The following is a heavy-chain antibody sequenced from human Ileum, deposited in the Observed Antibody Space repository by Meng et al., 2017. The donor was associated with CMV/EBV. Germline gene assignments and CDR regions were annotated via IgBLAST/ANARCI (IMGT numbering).Heavy chain of an antibody. Sequence: SCKTSGYTFNSKNIMWVRQAPGQGPEWMGWIDTNTGNPTYAQGFTGRFVFSLDTSVKTAYLQISSLKAEDTAVYYCARDGLSGRYFDYWGQGTLVTVSS. J-gene: IGHJ4*02. CDR1: GYTFNSKN. CDR2: IDTNTGNP. V-gene: IGHV7-4-1*02. D-gene: IGHD1-26*01. CDR3: ARDGLSGRYFDY.